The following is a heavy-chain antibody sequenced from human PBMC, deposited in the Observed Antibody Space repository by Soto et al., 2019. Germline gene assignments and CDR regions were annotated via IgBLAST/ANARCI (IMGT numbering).Heavy chain of an antibody. Sequence: SETLSLTCTVSGGSISSSSYYWGWIRQPPGKGLEWIGSIYYSGSTYYNPSLKSRVTISVYTSKNQFSLKLSSVTAADTAVYYCARQPHSSNIAARPDYFDYWGQGTLVTVSS. V-gene: IGHV4-39*01. J-gene: IGHJ4*02. CDR2: IYYSGST. CDR3: ARQPHSSNIAARPDYFDY. D-gene: IGHD6-6*01. CDR1: GGSISSSSYY.